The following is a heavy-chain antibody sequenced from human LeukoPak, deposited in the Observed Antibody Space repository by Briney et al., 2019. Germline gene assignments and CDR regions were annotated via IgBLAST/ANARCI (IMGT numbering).Heavy chain of an antibody. CDR3: ARDSLYCSGGSCYGTLDY. CDR1: GFTFSSYA. V-gene: IGHV3-30-3*01. CDR2: ISYDGSNK. Sequence: PGGSLRLSCAASGFTFSSYAMHWVRQAPGKGLEWVAVISYDGSNKYYADSVKGRFTISRDNSKNTLYLQMNSLRAEDTAVYYCARDSLYCSGGSCYGTLDYWGQGTLVTVSS. D-gene: IGHD2-15*01. J-gene: IGHJ4*02.